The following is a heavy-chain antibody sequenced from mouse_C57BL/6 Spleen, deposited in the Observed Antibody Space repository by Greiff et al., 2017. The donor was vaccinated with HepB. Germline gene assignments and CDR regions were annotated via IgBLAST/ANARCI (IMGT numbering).Heavy chain of an antibody. D-gene: IGHD1-1*02. CDR2: IDPEDGET. J-gene: IGHJ2*01. CDR3: ARTHGGNIDY. V-gene: IGHV14-2*01. Sequence: EVKLVESGAELVKPGASVKLSCTASGFNITDYYMHWVKQRTEQGLEWIGRIDPEDGETKYAQKFQGKATITADTSSNTAYLQLSSLTSEDTAVYYCARTHGGNIDYWGQAPTLTVAS. CDR1: GFNITDYY.